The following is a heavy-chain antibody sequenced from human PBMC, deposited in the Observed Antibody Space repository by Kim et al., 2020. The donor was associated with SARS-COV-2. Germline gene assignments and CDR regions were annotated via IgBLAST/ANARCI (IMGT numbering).Heavy chain of an antibody. Sequence: SETLSLTCTVSGGSISSSSYYWGWIRQPPGKGLEWIGSIYYSGSTYYNPSLKSRVTISVDTSKNQFSLKLSSVTAADTAVYYCARLQAWIQLWYFDYWG. CDR3: ARLQAWIQLWYFDY. CDR2: IYYSGST. D-gene: IGHD5-18*01. V-gene: IGHV4-39*01. J-gene: IGHJ4*01. CDR1: GGSISSSSYY.